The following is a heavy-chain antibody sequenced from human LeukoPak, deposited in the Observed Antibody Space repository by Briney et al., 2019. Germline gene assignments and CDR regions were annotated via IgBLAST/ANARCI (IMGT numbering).Heavy chain of an antibody. J-gene: IGHJ4*02. CDR1: GGSISSYY. CDR2: IYYSGST. CDR3: ARKIIRDGYKFDY. D-gene: IGHD5-24*01. V-gene: IGHV4-59*08. Sequence: SETLSLTCTVSGGSISSYYGSWIRQPPGKGPEWIGYIYYSGSTNYNPSLKSRVTISVDTSKNQFSLKLSSVTAADTAVYYCARKIIRDGYKFDYWGQGTLVTVSS.